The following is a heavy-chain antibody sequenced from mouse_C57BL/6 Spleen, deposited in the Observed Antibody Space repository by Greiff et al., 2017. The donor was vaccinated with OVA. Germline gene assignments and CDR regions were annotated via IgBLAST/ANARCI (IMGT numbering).Heavy chain of an antibody. CDR1: GYTFTSYG. CDR3: ARSPYYGSSWYAMDY. CDR2: IYPRSGNT. J-gene: IGHJ4*01. Sequence: QVHVKQSGAELARPGASVKLSCKASGYTFTSYGISWVKQRTGQGLEWIGEIYPRSGNTYYNEKFKGKATLTADKSSSTAYMELRSLTSEDSAVYFCARSPYYGSSWYAMDYWGQGTSVTVSS. V-gene: IGHV1-81*01. D-gene: IGHD1-1*01.